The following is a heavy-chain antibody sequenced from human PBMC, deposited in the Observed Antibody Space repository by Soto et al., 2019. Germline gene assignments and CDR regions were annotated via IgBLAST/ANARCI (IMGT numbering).Heavy chain of an antibody. CDR1: GGSISSGGYY. J-gene: IGHJ4*02. D-gene: IGHD3-22*01. V-gene: IGHV4-31*03. CDR2: IYYRGST. Sequence: QVQLQESGPGLVKPSQTLSLTCTVSGGSISSGGYYWSWIRQHPGKGLEWIGYIYYRGSTYYNPSLKSRVTISVDTSKNQFSLKVSSVTAVDTAVYYCARVPIDRSGYSPGFDYWGQGTLVTVSS. CDR3: ARVPIDRSGYSPGFDY.